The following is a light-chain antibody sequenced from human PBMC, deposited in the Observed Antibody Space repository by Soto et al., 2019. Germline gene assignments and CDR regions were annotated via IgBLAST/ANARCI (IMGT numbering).Light chain of an antibody. CDR3: QHYNSYSEA. Sequence: DIQMTQSPSSLSASIGDRVTITCRASQSISSYLNWHQRKPGKAPNLLIYKASTLKSGVPSRFSGSGSGTEFTLTISSLQPDDFATYYCQHYNSYSEAFGQGTKVDIK. J-gene: IGKJ1*01. CDR2: KAS. V-gene: IGKV1-5*03. CDR1: QSISSY.